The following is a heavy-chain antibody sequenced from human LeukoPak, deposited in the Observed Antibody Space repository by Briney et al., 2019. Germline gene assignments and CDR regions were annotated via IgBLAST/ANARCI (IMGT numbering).Heavy chain of an antibody. CDR2: INPNSGGT. V-gene: IGHV1-2*02. J-gene: IGHJ6*03. CDR3: ARDHYCGGDCYYYMDV. D-gene: IGHD2-21*01. CDR1: GYTSTGYY. Sequence: ASVKVSCKASGYTSTGYYMHWVRQAPGQGLEWMGWINPNSGGTNYAQKFQGRVTMTRDTSISTAYMELSRLRSDDTAVYYCARDHYCGGDCYYYMDVWGKGTTVTVSS.